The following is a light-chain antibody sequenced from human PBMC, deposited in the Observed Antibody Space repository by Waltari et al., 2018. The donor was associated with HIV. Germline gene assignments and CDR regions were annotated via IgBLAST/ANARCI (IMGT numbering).Light chain of an antibody. Sequence: QSVLTQPPSVSAAPGQRVTISCTGSSSNIGAGYDVHWYQHLPGTAPKLLIYDNNNRPSGVPDRFSGSKAGHSAPLAITGLQAEDEADYYCQSYDSSLSGVIFGGGTKLTVL. CDR3: QSYDSSLSGVI. J-gene: IGLJ2*01. CDR1: SSNIGAGYD. CDR2: DNN. V-gene: IGLV1-40*01.